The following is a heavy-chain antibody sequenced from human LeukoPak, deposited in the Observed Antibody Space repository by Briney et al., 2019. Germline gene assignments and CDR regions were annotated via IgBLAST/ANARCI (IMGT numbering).Heavy chain of an antibody. V-gene: IGHV3-11*01. CDR3: AREILAVAGTLDY. J-gene: IGHJ4*02. D-gene: IGHD6-19*01. CDR2: ISSSGSAI. Sequence: PGGSLRLSCAASGFTFSDYYMSWIRQAPGKGLEWVSYISSSGSAIYYADSVKGRFTISRDNAKNSLYLQMNSLRAEDTAVYYCAREILAVAGTLDYWGQGTLVTVSS. CDR1: GFTFSDYY.